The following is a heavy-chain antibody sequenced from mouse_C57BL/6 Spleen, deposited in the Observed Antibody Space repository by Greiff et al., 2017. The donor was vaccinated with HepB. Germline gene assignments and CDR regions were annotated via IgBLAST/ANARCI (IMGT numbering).Heavy chain of an antibody. V-gene: IGHV1-72*01. CDR3: ARGFTTVEGGYFDV. CDR2: IDPNSGGT. J-gene: IGHJ1*03. Sequence: VQLQQSGAELVKPGASVKLSCKASGYTFTSYWMHWVKQRPGRGLEWIGRIDPNSGGTKYNEKFKSKATLTVDKPSSTAYMQLSSLTSEDAAVYYCARGFTTVEGGYFDVWGTGTTVTVSS. CDR1: GYTFTSYW. D-gene: IGHD1-1*01.